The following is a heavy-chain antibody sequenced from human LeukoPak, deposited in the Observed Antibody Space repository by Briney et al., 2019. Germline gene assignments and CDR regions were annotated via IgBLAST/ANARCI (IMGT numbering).Heavy chain of an antibody. V-gene: IGHV3-48*04. D-gene: IGHD1-7*01. CDR1: GFTFSSYA. CDR3: XRAXELXA. J-gene: IGHJ5*02. Sequence: PXGCLXXXCAASGFTFSSYAMHWVREAPGKGLEWISYISTLSNTIYYADSVKGGFTISRENAKNSVYLQMNRLRVEDTAVYYCXRAXELXAWGQGTLXTVSS. CDR2: ISTLSNTI.